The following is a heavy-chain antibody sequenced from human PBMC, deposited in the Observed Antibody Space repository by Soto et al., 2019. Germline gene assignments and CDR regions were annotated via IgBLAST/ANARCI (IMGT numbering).Heavy chain of an antibody. D-gene: IGHD3-22*01. CDR3: ALRSMAVVPEY. CDR1: GDSISSYY. V-gene: IGHV4-59*01. J-gene: IGHJ4*02. Sequence: QVQLQESGPGLVKPSETLSLTCAVSGDSISSYYCLWIRQPPGKGLESIGYLYYGRSANYNPSLKSRVTLSVETSTNQCSLTLSSMTAADTAVYYCALRSMAVVPEYWGQGTLVTVSS. CDR2: LYYGRSA.